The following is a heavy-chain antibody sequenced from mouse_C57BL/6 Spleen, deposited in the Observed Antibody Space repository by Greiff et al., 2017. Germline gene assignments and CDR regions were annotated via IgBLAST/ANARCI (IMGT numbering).Heavy chain of an antibody. D-gene: IGHD2-2*01. CDR3: ARYGYDEGMGAMDY. V-gene: IGHV1-69*01. Sequence: QVQLQQPGAELVMPGASVKLSCKASGYTFTSYWMHWVKQRPGQGLEWIGEIDPSDSYTNYNQKFKGKSTLTVDKSSSTAYMQLSSLTSEDSAVYYGARYGYDEGMGAMDYWGQGTSVTVSS. CDR1: GYTFTSYW. CDR2: IDPSDSYT. J-gene: IGHJ4*01.